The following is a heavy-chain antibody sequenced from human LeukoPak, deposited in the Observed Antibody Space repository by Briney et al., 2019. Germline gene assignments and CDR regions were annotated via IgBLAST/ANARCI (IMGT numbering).Heavy chain of an antibody. Sequence: SETLSLTCTVSGDSISGQRHHWIWIRQPKGKGLEYVANIHGTGSTNYNPSLRSRVTISLDTSKNQFFLNLRSVTAADTAVYYCAREPWDNNWYNGDSWGQETLVTVSS. J-gene: IGHJ4*02. CDR3: AREPWDNNWYNGDS. CDR1: GDSISGQRHH. CDR2: IHGTGST. V-gene: IGHV4-61*01. D-gene: IGHD1/OR15-1a*01.